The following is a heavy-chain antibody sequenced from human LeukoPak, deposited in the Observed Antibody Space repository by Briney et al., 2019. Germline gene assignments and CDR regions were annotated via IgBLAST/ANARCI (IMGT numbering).Heavy chain of an antibody. V-gene: IGHV4-4*07. Sequence: PSETLSLTCTVSGGSISSYYWSWIRQPAGKGLEWIGRIYTSGSTNYNPSLTSRVTMSVDTSNNHFSLKLSSVTAADTAVYYCARAISASGSFYDYWGQGTLVTVSS. CDR1: GGSISSYY. J-gene: IGHJ4*02. D-gene: IGHD1-26*01. CDR2: IYTSGST. CDR3: ARAISASGSFYDY.